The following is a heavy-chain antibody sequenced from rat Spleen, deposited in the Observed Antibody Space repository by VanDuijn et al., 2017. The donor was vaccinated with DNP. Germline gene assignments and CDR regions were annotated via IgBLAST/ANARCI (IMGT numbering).Heavy chain of an antibody. J-gene: IGHJ1*01. V-gene: IGHV5-25*01. CDR3: AKEGSEATEGWYFDF. CDR1: GFTFSNYY. CDR2: ISPSGGST. D-gene: IGHD1-11*01. Sequence: EVQLVESGGGLVQPGRSMKLSCAASGFTFSNYYMAWVRQAPTKGLEWVASISPSGGSTYYRDSVKGRFTIPSDNAKSTLYLQMDRLRSEDTATYYCAKEGSEATEGWYFDFWGPGTMVTVSS.